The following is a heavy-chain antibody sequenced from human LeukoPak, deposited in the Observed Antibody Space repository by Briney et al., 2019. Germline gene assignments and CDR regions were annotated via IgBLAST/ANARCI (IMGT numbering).Heavy chain of an antibody. D-gene: IGHD1-26*01. CDR2: FYPDDGET. J-gene: IGHJ4*02. V-gene: IGHV1-24*01. Sequence: ASVKVSCKVSGYTLTELPIHWVRQAPGKGLEWMGGFYPDDGETVYAQMFQGRVTMTEDTSSDTASMELSSLRSEDTAVYYCATGTSGSYYVGIVRPIDYWGQGTLVTVSS. CDR3: ATGTSGSYYVGIVRPIDY. CDR1: GYTLTELP.